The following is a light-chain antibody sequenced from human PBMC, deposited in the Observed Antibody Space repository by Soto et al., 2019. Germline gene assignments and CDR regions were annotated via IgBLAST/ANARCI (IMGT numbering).Light chain of an antibody. V-gene: IGKV3-15*01. CDR1: QSVNAN. Sequence: EVVMTQSPATLSVSPGERATLSCRASQSVNANLAWYQQKPGQAPRLLIHGASTRATGIPARFSGSGFGTEFIXXIXRXXSEEFAVYYRQQYNTWLWTFGQGTKVEGK. CDR3: QQYNTWLWT. CDR2: GAS. J-gene: IGKJ1*01.